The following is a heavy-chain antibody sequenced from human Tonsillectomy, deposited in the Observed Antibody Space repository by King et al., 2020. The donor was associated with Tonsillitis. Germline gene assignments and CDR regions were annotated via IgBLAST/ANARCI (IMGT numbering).Heavy chain of an antibody. CDR1: GGSITNNY. V-gene: IGHV4-59*08. CDR2: ISYSGTT. Sequence: QLQESGPGLVKPSETLSLTCTVSGGSITNNYWSLIRQPPGKGLEWVGYISYSGTTNYNPSLKSRVTISEDTSKNQACLTVNSVTAADTAVHYCARPASLGRERYFFDPWGRGTLVTVSS. CDR3: ARPASLGRERYFFDP. J-gene: IGHJ5*02. D-gene: IGHD1-1*01.